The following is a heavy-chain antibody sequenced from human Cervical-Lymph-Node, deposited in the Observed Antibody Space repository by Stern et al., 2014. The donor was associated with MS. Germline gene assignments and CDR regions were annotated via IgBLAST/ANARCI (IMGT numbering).Heavy chain of an antibody. CDR3: ALSSETSDRWYSLGYDL. Sequence: QVQLGQSGADVTKPGSSVKVSCKASGGTFSKFPSSLVRQAPGQGLEWMGGLFPVFGTPTYAQEFRGRVTITADVSTSTVYMELSSLRSDDTAVYYCALSSETSDRWYSLGYDLWGQGTLVTVSS. CDR2: LFPVFGTP. V-gene: IGHV1-69*01. J-gene: IGHJ5*02. CDR1: GGTFSKFP. D-gene: IGHD6-13*01.